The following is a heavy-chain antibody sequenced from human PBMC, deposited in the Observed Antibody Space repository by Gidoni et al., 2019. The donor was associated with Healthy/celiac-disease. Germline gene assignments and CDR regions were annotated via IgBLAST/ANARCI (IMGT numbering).Heavy chain of an antibody. CDR3: ARDLVSGYFDL. Sequence: SGGTFSSYAISWVRQAPGQGHEWMGGIIPIFGTANYAQKFQGRVTITADESTSTAYMELSSLRSEDTAVYYCARDLVSGYFDLWGRGTLVTVSS. D-gene: IGHD2-8*02. J-gene: IGHJ2*01. V-gene: IGHV1-69*01. CDR1: GGTFSSYA. CDR2: IIPIFGTA.